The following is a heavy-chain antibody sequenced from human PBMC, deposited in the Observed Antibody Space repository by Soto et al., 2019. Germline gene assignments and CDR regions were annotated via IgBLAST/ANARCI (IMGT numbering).Heavy chain of an antibody. Sequence: GGSLRLSCAASGFTFSSYAMSWVLQAPGKGLASVSAIRGSGARKHHAESLQRRFNLSRDNSKHTLYLQMNRLRAADTDAYYCAKDIRYFDPNFDYWGQGTLVTVSS. CDR2: IRGSGARK. D-gene: IGHD3-9*01. V-gene: IGHV3-23*01. J-gene: IGHJ4*02. CDR3: AKDIRYFDPNFDY. CDR1: GFTFSSYA.